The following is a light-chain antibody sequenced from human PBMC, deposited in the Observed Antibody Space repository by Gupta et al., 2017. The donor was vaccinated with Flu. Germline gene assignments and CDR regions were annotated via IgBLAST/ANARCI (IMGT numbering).Light chain of an antibody. CDR3: CSYAGSSTWV. Sequence: QSALTQPASASGSPGQSITISCTGTSSDVGGYNYVSWYQQHPGKAPKLMIYEVSKRPSGVSNRFSGSKSGNTASLTISGLQAEDEADYYCCSYAGSSTWVFGGGTKLTVL. CDR2: EVS. J-gene: IGLJ2*01. V-gene: IGLV2-23*02. CDR1: SSDVGGYNY.